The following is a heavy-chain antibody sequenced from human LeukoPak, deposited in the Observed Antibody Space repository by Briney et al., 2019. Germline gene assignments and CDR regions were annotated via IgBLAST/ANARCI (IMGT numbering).Heavy chain of an antibody. CDR2: FDPEDGET. Sequence: ASVKVSSKVSGYTLTELSMHWVRQAPGKGLEWMGGFDPEDGETIYAQKFQGRVTMTEYTSTDTAYMELSGLRSEDTAVYYCATSPTLGGVRGFDYWGPGTLVTVSS. CDR3: ATSPTLGGVRGFDY. CDR1: GYTLTELS. J-gene: IGHJ4*02. D-gene: IGHD3-16*01. V-gene: IGHV1-24*01.